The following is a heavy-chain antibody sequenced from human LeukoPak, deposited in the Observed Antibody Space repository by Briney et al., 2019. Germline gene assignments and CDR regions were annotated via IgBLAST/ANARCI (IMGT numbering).Heavy chain of an antibody. CDR2: ISSSGSTI. D-gene: IGHD3-10*01. Sequence: GGSLRLSCAASGFTFSDYYMSWIRQAPGKGLEWVSYISSSGSTIFYADSVKGRFTISRDNAKNSLYLQMNSLRAEDTAVYYCARARGWFGELLHYYYGMDVWGQGTTVTVSS. J-gene: IGHJ6*02. CDR1: GFTFSDYY. V-gene: IGHV3-11*01. CDR3: ARARGWFGELLHYYYGMDV.